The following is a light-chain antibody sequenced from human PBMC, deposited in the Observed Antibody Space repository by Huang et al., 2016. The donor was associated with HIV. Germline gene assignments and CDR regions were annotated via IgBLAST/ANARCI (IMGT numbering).Light chain of an antibody. CDR1: QSISSW. Sequence: DIQMTQSPSTLSASVGDRVTITCRASQSISSWLAWYQQKPGKAPNLLIYKASSLESGVPSRFSGSGSGTEFTLTISSLQPDDFATYYCQQYNSYPYTFGQGTSWRSN. J-gene: IGKJ2*01. CDR2: KAS. V-gene: IGKV1-5*03. CDR3: QQYNSYPYT.